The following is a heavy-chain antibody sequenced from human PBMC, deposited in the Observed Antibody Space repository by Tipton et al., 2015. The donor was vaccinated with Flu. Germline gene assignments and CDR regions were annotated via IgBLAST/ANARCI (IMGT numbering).Heavy chain of an antibody. J-gene: IGHJ3*02. Sequence: QSGPEVKKPGASVKLTCKASGYSFSNYYIHWVRQAPGQGLEWMGSINPSGGSTGYAQQFQGRVTMTRDTSTTTVYMDLSSLKSDDTAVYYCARDGTTRGLGGGFDIWGQGTMVTVSS. V-gene: IGHV1-46*01. D-gene: IGHD1-7*01. CDR2: INPSGGST. CDR1: GYSFSNYY. CDR3: ARDGTTRGLGGGFDI.